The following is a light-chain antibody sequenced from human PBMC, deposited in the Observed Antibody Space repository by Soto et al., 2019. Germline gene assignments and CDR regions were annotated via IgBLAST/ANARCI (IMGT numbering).Light chain of an antibody. Sequence: SVLTQPASVSGSPGQSITISCTGTSSDVGGYNYVSWYQQHPGKAPKLMIYDVSNRPSGVSYRFSGSKSGNTASLTISGLQAEDEADYYCSSYTSSSLHVFGTGTKLTVL. J-gene: IGLJ1*01. CDR3: SSYTSSSLHV. CDR1: SSDVGGYNY. CDR2: DVS. V-gene: IGLV2-14*03.